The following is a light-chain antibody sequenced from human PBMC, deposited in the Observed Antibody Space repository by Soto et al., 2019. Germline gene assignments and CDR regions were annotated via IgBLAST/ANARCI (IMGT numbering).Light chain of an antibody. CDR3: GAWDSRLSVVV. J-gene: IGLJ2*01. Sequence: QSVLTQPPSVSAAPGQKVTISCSGSSANIGTNYVSWYQHLPGTAPKLVIYDSDKRPSEIPDRFSGSKSGTSATLDITGLQTGDGADYYCGAWDSRLSVVVFGGGTKLTVL. V-gene: IGLV1-51*01. CDR1: SANIGTNY. CDR2: DSD.